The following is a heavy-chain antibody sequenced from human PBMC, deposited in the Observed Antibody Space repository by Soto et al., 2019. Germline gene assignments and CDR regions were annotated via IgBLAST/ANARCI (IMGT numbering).Heavy chain of an antibody. D-gene: IGHD2-2*02. V-gene: IGHV5-51*01. CDR3: ASLSGCSSTSCYTHMDV. J-gene: IGHJ6*02. CDR2: IYPGDSDT. CDR1: GYSFTSYW. Sequence: GESLKISCKGSGYSFTSYWIGWVRQMPGKGLEWMGIIYPGDSDTRYSPSFQGQVTISADKSISTAYLQWSSLKASDTAMYYCASLSGCSSTSCYTHMDVWGQGTSVAVSS.